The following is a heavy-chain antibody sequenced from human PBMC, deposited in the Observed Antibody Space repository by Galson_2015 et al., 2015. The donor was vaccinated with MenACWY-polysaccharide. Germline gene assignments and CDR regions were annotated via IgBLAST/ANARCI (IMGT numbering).Heavy chain of an antibody. CDR1: GFTFTNYA. J-gene: IGHJ5*02. V-gene: IGHV3-23*01. D-gene: IGHD2-8*01. CDR3: AEANSCCTCASGWACWFDP. CDR2: IGGSGTA. Sequence: SLRLSCAASGFTFTNYAMNWVRQAPGKGLEWVSSIGGSGTAYYADSVKGRFTISRDNSKNMVYLQMNSLRAEDTAIYYCAEANSCCTCASGWACWFDPWGQGSLVTVSS.